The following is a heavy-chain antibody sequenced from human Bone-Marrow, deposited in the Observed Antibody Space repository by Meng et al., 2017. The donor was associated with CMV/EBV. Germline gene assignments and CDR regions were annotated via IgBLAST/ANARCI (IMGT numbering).Heavy chain of an antibody. V-gene: IGHV3-30*03. CDR1: GFTFSSYG. J-gene: IGHJ6*02. CDR3: ARMISIYGGYGMDV. CDR2: ISYDGSNS. Sequence: GASLKLSCAASGFTFSSYGIHWVRQAPGKGLEWVAVISYDGSNSYFVDSVKDRFILSRDNSKNQVYLQMNSLRDEDSAVYHCARMISIYGGYGMDVWGQGNTVTVSS. D-gene: IGHD3-3*01.